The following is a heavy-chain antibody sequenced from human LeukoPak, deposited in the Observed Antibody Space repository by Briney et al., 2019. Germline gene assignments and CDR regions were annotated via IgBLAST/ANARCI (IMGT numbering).Heavy chain of an antibody. J-gene: IGHJ6*03. CDR3: ARAFYPGYYSYMAV. CDR1: GGSISSSSYY. D-gene: IGHD3-3*02. Sequence: SETLSLTCTASGGSISSSSYYWGWIRQPPGKGLEWIGSIYYSGSTYYNPSLKSRVTISVDTSKNQFSLKLSSVTAADTAVYYCARAFYPGYYSYMAVWGKGTTVTVSS. V-gene: IGHV4-39*07. CDR2: IYYSGST.